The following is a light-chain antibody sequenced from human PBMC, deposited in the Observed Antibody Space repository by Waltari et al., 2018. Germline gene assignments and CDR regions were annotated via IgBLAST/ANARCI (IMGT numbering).Light chain of an antibody. CDR2: KVS. J-gene: IGKJ1*01. CDR1: ESLVSSDGNTY. V-gene: IGKV2-30*01. Sequence: DVVMTQSPLSLPVTLGQAASLSCRSSESLVSSDGNTYFNWFHQRPGQPPRRLFYKVSNRDSGVTDRVSGSGSGTDFTLTISRVEAEDVGVYYCMQGIHRPWTFGQGTKVEIK. CDR3: MQGIHRPWT.